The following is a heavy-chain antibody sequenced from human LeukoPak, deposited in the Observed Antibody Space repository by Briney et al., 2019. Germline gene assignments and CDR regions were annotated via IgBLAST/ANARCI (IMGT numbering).Heavy chain of an antibody. CDR1: GFTFSSYG. J-gene: IGHJ6*02. V-gene: IGHV3-33*01. D-gene: IGHD3-10*01. Sequence: PGGSLRLSCAASGFTFSSYGMHWVRQAPGKGLEWVAVIWYDGSNKYYADSVKGRFTISRDNSKNTLYLQMNSLRAEDTAVYYCARDPSLSVITMVRGAAHYGMDVWGQGTTVTVSS. CDR2: IWYDGSNK. CDR3: ARDPSLSVITMVRGAAHYGMDV.